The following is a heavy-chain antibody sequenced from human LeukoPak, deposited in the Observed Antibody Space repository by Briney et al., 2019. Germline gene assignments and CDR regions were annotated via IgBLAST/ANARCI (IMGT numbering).Heavy chain of an antibody. CDR3: ARVGIAENFDY. CDR1: GGSFSGYY. Sequence: PSETLSLTCAVYGGSFSGYYWSWIRQPPGKGLEWIGEINHSGSTNYNPSLKSRVTISVDTSKNQFSLKLSPVTAADTAVYYCARVGIAENFDYWGQGTLVTVSS. V-gene: IGHV4-34*01. D-gene: IGHD6-13*01. CDR2: INHSGST. J-gene: IGHJ4*02.